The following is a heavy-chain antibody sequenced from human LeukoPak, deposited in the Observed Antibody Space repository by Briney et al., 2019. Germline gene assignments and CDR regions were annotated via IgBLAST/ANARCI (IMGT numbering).Heavy chain of an antibody. D-gene: IGHD2-15*01. CDR3: AKFAQRYCSGGSCHPFDY. CDR2: ISVIGGPT. CDR1: GLTLCSYG. V-gene: IGHV3-23*01. Sequence: GGSLRLSCAASGLTLCSYGMCWVRQAAGKGLEWVSAISVIGGPTYYAYSVKCRFTISRDNSQNTLHLQMNSLRAEDTAAYYCAKFAQRYCSGGSCHPFDYWGQGTLVTVSS. J-gene: IGHJ4*02.